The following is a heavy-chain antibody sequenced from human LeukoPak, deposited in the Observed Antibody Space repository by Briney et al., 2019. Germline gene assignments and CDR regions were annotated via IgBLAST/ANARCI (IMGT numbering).Heavy chain of an antibody. CDR3: ARDSPYCSSTSCYIGAFDI. CDR2: IYTSGST. Sequence: SETLSLTCTVSGGSISSYYWSWIRQPAGKGLEWIGRIYTSGSTNYNPSLKSRVTMSVDTSKNQLSLKLSSVTAADTAVYYCARDSPYCSSTSCYIGAFDIWGQGTMVTVSS. CDR1: GGSISSYY. J-gene: IGHJ3*02. V-gene: IGHV4-4*07. D-gene: IGHD2-2*02.